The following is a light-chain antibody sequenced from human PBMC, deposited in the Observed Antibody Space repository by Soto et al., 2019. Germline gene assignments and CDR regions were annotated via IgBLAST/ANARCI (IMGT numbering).Light chain of an antibody. CDR2: EDS. V-gene: IGLV2-23*01. Sequence: SVLTQPASVSGSPGQSITISCTGTSSDVGSYNLVSWYQQHPGKAPKLIIYEDSKRPSGVSNRFSGSKSGNTASLTISGLQTEDEADYYCCSYADSSTYVFGTGTRSPS. CDR3: CSYADSSTYV. CDR1: SSDVGSYNL. J-gene: IGLJ1*01.